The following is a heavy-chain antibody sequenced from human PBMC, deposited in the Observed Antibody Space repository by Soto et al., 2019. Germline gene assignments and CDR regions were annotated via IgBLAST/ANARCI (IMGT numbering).Heavy chain of an antibody. Sequence: QVQLVQSGAEVKKPGSSVKVSCKASGGTFSSYTISWVRQAPGQGLEWMGRIIPILGIANYAQKFQGRVTITADKSTSTAYMELSSLRSEDTAVYYCARGVFGSSPSVFVNWFDPWGQGTLVTVSS. J-gene: IGHJ5*02. CDR1: GGTFSSYT. CDR3: ARGVFGSSPSVFVNWFDP. V-gene: IGHV1-69*02. D-gene: IGHD3-10*02. CDR2: IIPILGIA.